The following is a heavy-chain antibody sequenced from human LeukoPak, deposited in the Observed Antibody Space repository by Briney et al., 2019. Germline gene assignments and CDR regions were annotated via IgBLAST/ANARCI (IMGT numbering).Heavy chain of an antibody. Sequence: LGASVKVSCKASGYTFTGYYIYWVRQAPGQGLEWMGWINPNSGGTNYAQKFQGRVTMTRDTSISTAYMELSRLRSDDTAVYYCARDPGGTGTITGDDYWGQGTLVTVSS. J-gene: IGHJ4*02. CDR1: GYTFTGYY. V-gene: IGHV1-2*03. CDR2: INPNSGGT. CDR3: ARDPGGTGTITGDDY. D-gene: IGHD1-1*01.